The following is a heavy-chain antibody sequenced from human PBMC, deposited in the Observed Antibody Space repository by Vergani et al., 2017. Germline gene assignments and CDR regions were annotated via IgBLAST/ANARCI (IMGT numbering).Heavy chain of an antibody. CDR3: ARGPYSSGPYYYYGMDV. J-gene: IGHJ6*02. CDR2: ISSSSSYI. V-gene: IGHV3-21*01. D-gene: IGHD6-19*01. Sequence: EVQLVESGGGLVKPGGSLRLSCAASGFTFSSYSMNWVRQAPGKGLEWVSSISSSSSYIYYADSVKGRFTISRENAKNSMYLQMNSLRAEDTAGYYCARGPYSSGPYYYYGMDVWGQGTTVTVSS. CDR1: GFTFSSYS.